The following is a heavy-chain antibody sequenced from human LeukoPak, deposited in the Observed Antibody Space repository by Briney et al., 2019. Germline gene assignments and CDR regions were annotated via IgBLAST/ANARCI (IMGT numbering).Heavy chain of an antibody. J-gene: IGHJ4*02. CDR3: TTTVDILTGYYLFDY. Sequence: GGSLRLSCAASGFTFSNAWMSWVRQAPGKGLEGVGRIKSKTDGGTTDYAAPVKGRFTISRDDSKNTLYLQMNSLKTEDTAVYYCTTTVDILTGYYLFDYWGQGTLVTVSS. CDR1: GFTFSNAW. CDR2: IKSKTDGGTT. D-gene: IGHD3-9*01. V-gene: IGHV3-15*01.